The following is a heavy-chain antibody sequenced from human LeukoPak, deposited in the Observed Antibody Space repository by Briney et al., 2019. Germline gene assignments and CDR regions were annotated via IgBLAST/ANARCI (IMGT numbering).Heavy chain of an antibody. CDR1: GFSFSDYE. CDR2: ISPSGGTK. CDR3: SKLAVASADS. V-gene: IGHV3-48*03. J-gene: IGHJ4*02. D-gene: IGHD6-19*01. Sequence: GGSLRLYCAASGFSFSDYEMNWVRQAPGKGLEWVSNISPSGGTKYYADSVKGRFTISRDNAKNSLYLQMNSLRAEDTGVYYCSKLAVASADSWGQGTLVTVSS.